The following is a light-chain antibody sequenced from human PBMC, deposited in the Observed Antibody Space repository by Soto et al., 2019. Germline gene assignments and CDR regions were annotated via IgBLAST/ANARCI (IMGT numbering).Light chain of an antibody. CDR1: QSLLHRNGYNY. V-gene: IGKV2-28*01. CDR3: MQALQTPIT. Sequence: EIGMTQSPLSLPVTPGEPASISCRSSQSLLHRNGYNYLDWYLQKPGQSPQVLIYLGSNRASGVPDRFSGTGSGTDFTLQISGVEAEVVGLYYCMQALQTPITFGQGTRLEIK. J-gene: IGKJ5*01. CDR2: LGS.